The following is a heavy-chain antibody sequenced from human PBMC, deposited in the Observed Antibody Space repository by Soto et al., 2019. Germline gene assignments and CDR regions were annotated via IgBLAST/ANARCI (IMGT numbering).Heavy chain of an antibody. J-gene: IGHJ3*02. Sequence: EVQVLESGGGLVQRGGSLRLSCAASGFTFSSYAMSWVRQAPGMGLEWVSSMYSGGTPYYADSVKGRFTISRDNSKNTLYLQMNSLRVEDTALYYCAKDYGDYVGAFDIWGQGTMVTVS. CDR2: MYSGGTP. CDR1: GFTFSSYA. V-gene: IGHV3-23*01. D-gene: IGHD4-17*01. CDR3: AKDYGDYVGAFDI.